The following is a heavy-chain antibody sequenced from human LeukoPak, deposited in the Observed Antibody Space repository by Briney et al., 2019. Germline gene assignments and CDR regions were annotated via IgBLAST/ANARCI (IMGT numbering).Heavy chain of an antibody. CDR1: GGSISSSGYY. Sequence: SETLSLTCIVSGGSISSSGYYWGWIRQPPGKGLEWIGTIYYRGTTYYNPSLKSRVTISVDTSKNQFSLKLSSVTAADTAVYYCARRKDCTNGVCCTDYWGQGTLVTVSS. CDR3: ARRKDCTNGVCCTDY. CDR2: IYYRGTT. D-gene: IGHD2-8*01. V-gene: IGHV4-39*01. J-gene: IGHJ4*02.